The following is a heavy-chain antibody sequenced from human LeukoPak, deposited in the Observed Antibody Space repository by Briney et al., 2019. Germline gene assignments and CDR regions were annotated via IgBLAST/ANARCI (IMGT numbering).Heavy chain of an antibody. Sequence: GGSLRLSCSASGFSFNDYDMNWVRQAPGKGLEWVSAISGRSSHIYYGESVKGRFTISRDNAKNSLYLQMDSLGVEDTAVYYCGRAFPPLRTSSAGDLWGQGTLVIVSS. D-gene: IGHD3-16*01. V-gene: IGHV3-21*01. CDR3: GRAFPPLRTSSAGDL. CDR1: GFSFNDYD. J-gene: IGHJ1*01. CDR2: ISGRSSHI.